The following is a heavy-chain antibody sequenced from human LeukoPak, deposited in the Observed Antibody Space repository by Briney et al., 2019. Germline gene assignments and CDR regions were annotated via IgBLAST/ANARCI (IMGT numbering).Heavy chain of an antibody. D-gene: IGHD5-24*01. CDR2: VSAGGGST. CDR3: ARVEMATITDY. V-gene: IGHV3-23*01. CDR1: GFSFRSYA. Sequence: PGGSLRLSCAVSGFSFRSYAMSWVRQAPGKGLEWLSGVSAGGGSTFYAESVQGRFTISRDNAKNSLYLQMNSLRAEDTAVYYCARVEMATITDYWGQGTLVTVSS. J-gene: IGHJ4*02.